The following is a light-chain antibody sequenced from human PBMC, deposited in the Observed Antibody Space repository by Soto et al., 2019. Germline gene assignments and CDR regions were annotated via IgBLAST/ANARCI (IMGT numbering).Light chain of an antibody. V-gene: IGKV3-15*01. CDR2: GAS. CDR1: QSIRSN. Sequence: EIVMTQSPDTLSVSPGEGATLSCRVSQSIRSNLAWYQQRPCQAHRLLMYGASTRADGIPARFTGSGSGTEFTLTISSLQSEDFALYYCQQYHIWPTWTSGQGTKLDIK. J-gene: IGKJ1*01. CDR3: QQYHIWPTWT.